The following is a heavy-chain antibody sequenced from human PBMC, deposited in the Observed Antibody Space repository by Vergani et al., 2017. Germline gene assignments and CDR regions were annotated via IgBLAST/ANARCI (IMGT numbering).Heavy chain of an antibody. D-gene: IGHD3-3*01. CDR2: ISSSSSTI. CDR3: ARKFYDFWSGYGLDY. J-gene: IGHJ4*02. CDR1: GFTFSSYS. V-gene: IGHV3-48*04. Sequence: EVQLVESGGGLVQPGGSLRLSCAASGFTFSSYSMNWVRQAPGKGLEWVSYISSSSSTIYYADSVKGRCTISRDNAKNSLYLQMNSLRAEDTAVYYCARKFYDFWSGYGLDYWGQGTLVTVSS.